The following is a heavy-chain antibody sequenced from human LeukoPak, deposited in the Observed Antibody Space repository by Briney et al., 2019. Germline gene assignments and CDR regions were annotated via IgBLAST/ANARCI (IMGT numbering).Heavy chain of an antibody. CDR2: IIAIFGTA. J-gene: IGHJ4*02. CDR3: ARDPDSSGYYDY. V-gene: IGHV1-69*13. Sequence: ASVKVSCKASGGTFISYAISWVRQAPGQGLEWMGGIIAIFGTANYAQKFQGRVTITADESTSTAYMELSSLRSEDTAVYYCARDPDSSGYYDYWGQGTLVTVSS. CDR1: GGTFISYA. D-gene: IGHD3-22*01.